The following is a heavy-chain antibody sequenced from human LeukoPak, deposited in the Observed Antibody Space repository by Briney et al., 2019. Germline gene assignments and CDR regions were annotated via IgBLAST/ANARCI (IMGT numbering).Heavy chain of an antibody. J-gene: IGHJ4*02. CDR1: GYTFTGYY. CDR3: ARAGSWFGELLPIDY. CDR2: INPNSGGT. V-gene: IGHV1-2*04. Sequence: ASVKVSCKASGYTFTGYYMHWVRQAPGQGLEWMGWINPNSGGTNYAQKFQGWVTMTRDTSISTAYMELSRLRSDDTAVYYCARAGSWFGELLPIDYWGQGTLVTVSS. D-gene: IGHD3-10*01.